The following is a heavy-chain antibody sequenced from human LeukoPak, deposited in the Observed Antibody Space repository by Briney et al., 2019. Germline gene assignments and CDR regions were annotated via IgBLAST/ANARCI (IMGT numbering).Heavy chain of an antibody. Sequence: GGSLRLSCAASGFTFSSYAMSWVRQAPGKGLEWGSAISGGGGSTYYADSVKGRFTISRDNSKNTLYLQMNSLRAEDTAVYYCAKRLVFSSSWWLFDYWGQGTLVTVSS. CDR2: ISGGGGST. CDR1: GFTFSSYA. CDR3: AKRLVFSSSWWLFDY. V-gene: IGHV3-23*01. J-gene: IGHJ4*02. D-gene: IGHD6-13*01.